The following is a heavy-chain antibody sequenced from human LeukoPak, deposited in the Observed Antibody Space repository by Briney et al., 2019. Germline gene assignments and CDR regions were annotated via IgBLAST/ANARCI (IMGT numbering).Heavy chain of an antibody. J-gene: IGHJ3*01. Sequence: GASVKVSCKVSGYTLTEISIHWVRQAAGKGPEWMGGSDPEDGKTSYAQKFQARVTMTEDTSTDTAYMELSSLMAEDTAVYYCATYPWYGNSANHPFDVWGRGTMVTVSS. V-gene: IGHV1-24*01. CDR2: SDPEDGKT. D-gene: IGHD4-23*01. CDR1: GYTLTEIS. CDR3: ATYPWYGNSANHPFDV.